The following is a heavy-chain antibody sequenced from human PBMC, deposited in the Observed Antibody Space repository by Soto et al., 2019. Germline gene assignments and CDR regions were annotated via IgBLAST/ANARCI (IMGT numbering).Heavy chain of an antibody. D-gene: IGHD6-13*01. V-gene: IGHV1-69*04. J-gene: IGHJ6*02. CDR2: IIPILGIA. CDR1: GGTFSSYT. Sequence: EASVKVSCKASGGTFSSYTISWVRQAPGQGLEWMGRIIPILGIANYAQKFQGRVTITADKSTSTAYMELSSLRSEDTAVYYCARDMGAAGMYSPGGYGMDVWAQRTTVTVSS. CDR3: ARDMGAAGMYSPGGYGMDV.